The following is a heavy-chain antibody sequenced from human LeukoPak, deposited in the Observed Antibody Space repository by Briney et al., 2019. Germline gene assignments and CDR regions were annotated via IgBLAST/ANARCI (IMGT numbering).Heavy chain of an antibody. CDR2: ISAYNGNT. D-gene: IGHD4-23*01. CDR1: GYTFTSYG. V-gene: IGHV1-18*01. CDR3: AREDYGGNSAYYYYGMDV. J-gene: IGHJ6*02. Sequence: ASVKVSCKASGYTFTSYGISWVRQASGQGLEWMGWISAYNGNTNYAQKLQGRVTMTTDTSTSTAYMELRSLRSDDTAVYYCAREDYGGNSAYYYYGMDVWGQGTTVTVSS.